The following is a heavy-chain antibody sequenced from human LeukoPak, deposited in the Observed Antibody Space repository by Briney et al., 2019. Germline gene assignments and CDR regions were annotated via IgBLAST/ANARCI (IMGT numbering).Heavy chain of an antibody. J-gene: IGHJ3*02. D-gene: IGHD3-10*01. CDR2: IYYSGST. V-gene: IGHV4-59*01. CDR1: GGSISSYY. CDR3: ARVRGAAFDI. Sequence: SETLSLTCTVSGGSISSYYWSWIRQPPGKGLEWIGYIYYSGSTNYNPSLKSRVTISVDTSKNQFSLKLSSATAADTAVYYCARVRGAAFDIWGQGTMVTVSS.